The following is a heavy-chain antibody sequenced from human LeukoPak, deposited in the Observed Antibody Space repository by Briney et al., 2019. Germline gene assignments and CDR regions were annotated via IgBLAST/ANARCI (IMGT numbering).Heavy chain of an antibody. CDR1: GGSFSGYY. J-gene: IGHJ5*02. CDR3: ARGHPVVVPAANWFDP. Sequence: SETLSLTCAVYGGSFSGYYWSWTRQPPGKGLDWIGEINHSGSTNYNPFLKSRVTMSVDSSKNQFSLKLSSVTAADTAVYYCARGHPVVVPAANWFDPWGQGTLVTVSS. D-gene: IGHD2-2*01. V-gene: IGHV4-34*01. CDR2: INHSGST.